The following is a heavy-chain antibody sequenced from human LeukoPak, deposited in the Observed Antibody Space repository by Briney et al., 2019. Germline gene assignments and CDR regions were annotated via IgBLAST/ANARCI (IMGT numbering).Heavy chain of an antibody. D-gene: IGHD3-22*01. CDR1: GFTFSSYW. V-gene: IGHV3-21*01. J-gene: IGHJ1*01. CDR2: ISSSSSYI. CDR3: ARESNPYYYDSSGYYYDPEYFQH. Sequence: GGSLRLSCTASGFTFSSYWMSWVRQAPGKGLEWVSSISSSSSYIYYADSVKGRFTISRDNAKNSLYLQMNSLRTEDTAVYYCARESNPYYYDSSGYYYDPEYFQHWGQGTLVTVSS.